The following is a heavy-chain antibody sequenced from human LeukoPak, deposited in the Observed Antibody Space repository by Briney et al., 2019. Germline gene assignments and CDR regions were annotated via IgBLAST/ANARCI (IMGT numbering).Heavy chain of an antibody. Sequence: SETLSLTCTVSGGSISSNYWSWIRQPPGKGLEWIGYIYYSGSTNYNPSLKSRVTISVDTSKNQFSLKLSSVTAADTAVYYCARRFDSWGQGTLVTVSS. J-gene: IGHJ4*02. CDR1: GGSISSNY. CDR2: IYYSGST. V-gene: IGHV4-59*08. CDR3: ARRFDS.